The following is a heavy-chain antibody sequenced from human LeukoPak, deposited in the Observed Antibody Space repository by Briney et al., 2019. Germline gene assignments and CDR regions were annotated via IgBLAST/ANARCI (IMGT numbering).Heavy chain of an antibody. CDR3: AREDVVLVDAVRYYYYGMDV. V-gene: IGHV1-46*01. Sequence: ASVKVSCKASGYNFITYYMHWVRQAPGQGLEWMGIVNPSGGSTSYAQKFQDRVTMTRDTSTSTAYMELSSLKSEDTAVYYCAREDVVLVDAVRYYYYGMDVWGQRTTVTVSS. CDR1: GYNFITYY. J-gene: IGHJ6*02. CDR2: VNPSGGST. D-gene: IGHD2-8*01.